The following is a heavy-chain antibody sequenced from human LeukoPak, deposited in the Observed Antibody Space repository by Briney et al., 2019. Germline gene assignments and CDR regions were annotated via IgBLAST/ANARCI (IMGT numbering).Heavy chain of an antibody. CDR2: IYYSGST. CDR1: GGSISSYY. CDR3: ARGGPSVLRYFV. D-gene: IGHD3-9*01. V-gene: IGHV4-59*01. J-gene: IGHJ4*02. Sequence: SETLSLTCTVAGGSISSYYWSWIRQPPGKGLEWIGYIYYSGSTNYNPSLKSRVTISVDTSKNQFSLKLSSVTAADTAVYYYARGGPSVLRYFVWGQGTLVTVSS.